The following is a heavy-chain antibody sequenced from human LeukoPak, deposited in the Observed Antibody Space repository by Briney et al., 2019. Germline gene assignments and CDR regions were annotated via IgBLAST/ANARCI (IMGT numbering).Heavy chain of an antibody. CDR1: GFAFSSYS. J-gene: IGHJ4*02. CDR3: ARASLSEIIAAEAFFDS. Sequence: GGSVRLSCAASGFAFSSYSMNWARQAPGKGLEWVSSISGSSTYIYSANSLKGRFSISRDNAKNSLYLQMNSLRAEDTAVYFCARASLSEIIAAEAFFDSWGPGTLGSVSS. CDR2: ISGSSTYI. D-gene: IGHD6-13*01. V-gene: IGHV3-21*01.